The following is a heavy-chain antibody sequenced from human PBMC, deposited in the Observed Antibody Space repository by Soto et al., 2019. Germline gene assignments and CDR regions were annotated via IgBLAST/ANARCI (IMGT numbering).Heavy chain of an antibody. J-gene: IGHJ4*02. V-gene: IGHV1-58*01. CDR2: IVVGSGTT. D-gene: IGHD5-12*01. CDR1: GLTFSTSA. Sequence: QMQLVQSGPEVRKPGTSVKVSCKASGLTFSTSAVQWVRQARGQRLERIGWIVVGSGTTKYAQKFQERVTITRDMSTSTAYMELSRLRSEDTAVYYCAAPPNRDAYNYGYWGQGTLVTVSS. CDR3: AAPPNRDAYNYGY.